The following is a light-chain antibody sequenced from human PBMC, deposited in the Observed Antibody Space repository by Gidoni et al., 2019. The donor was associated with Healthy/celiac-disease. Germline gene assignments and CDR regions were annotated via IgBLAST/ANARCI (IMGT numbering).Light chain of an antibody. CDR1: SSNIGNNY. J-gene: IGLJ2*01. V-gene: IGLV1-51*01. CDR2: DNN. Sequence: QSVLTQPPAVSAAPGKKVTISCSGSSSNIGNNYVYWYQQLPGTAPKLLIYDNNKRPSGSPDRFSGSKSGTSATLGITGLQTGDEADYYCGTWDSSLSAGVFGGGTKLTVL. CDR3: GTWDSSLSAGV.